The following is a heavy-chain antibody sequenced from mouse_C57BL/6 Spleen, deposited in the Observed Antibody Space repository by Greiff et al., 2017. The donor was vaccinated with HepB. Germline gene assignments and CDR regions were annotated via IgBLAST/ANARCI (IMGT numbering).Heavy chain of an antibody. CDR2: ISDGGSYT. Sequence: EVQLVESGGGLVKPGGSLKLSCAASGFTFSSYAMSWVRQTPEKRLEWVATISDGGSYTYYPDNVKGRFTISRDNAKNNLYLQMSHLKSEDTAMYYCARSRLRQAYYFDYWGQGTTLTVSS. D-gene: IGHD2-4*01. J-gene: IGHJ2*01. CDR3: ARSRLRQAYYFDY. CDR1: GFTFSSYA. V-gene: IGHV5-4*01.